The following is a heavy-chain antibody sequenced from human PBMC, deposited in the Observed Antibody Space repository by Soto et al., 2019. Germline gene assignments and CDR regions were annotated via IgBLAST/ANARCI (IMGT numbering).Heavy chain of an antibody. Sequence: GGSLRLSCAASEFTFNNFWMTWVHQAPGKGLECVANINQDGSEKYYVNSVKGRFTISRDNSKNTLYLQMNSLRAEDTAVYYCAQGVTAIPFDYWGQGTLVTVSS. CDR3: AQGVTAIPFDY. CDR1: EFTFNNFW. CDR2: INQDGSEK. D-gene: IGHD2-21*02. V-gene: IGHV3-7*01. J-gene: IGHJ4*02.